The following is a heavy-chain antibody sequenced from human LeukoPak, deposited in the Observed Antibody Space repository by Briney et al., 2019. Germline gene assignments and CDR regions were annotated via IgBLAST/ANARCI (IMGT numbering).Heavy chain of an antibody. Sequence: GASVKVSCKASGYTFTSYGISWVRQAPGQGLEWMGWISAYNGNTNYAQKLQGRVTMTTDTSTSTAYMELRSLRPDDTAVYYCARDGDCSSTSCYEGDSGNWFDPWGQGTLVTVSS. CDR3: ARDGDCSSTSCYEGDSGNWFDP. CDR2: ISAYNGNT. V-gene: IGHV1-18*01. D-gene: IGHD2-2*01. J-gene: IGHJ5*02. CDR1: GYTFTSYG.